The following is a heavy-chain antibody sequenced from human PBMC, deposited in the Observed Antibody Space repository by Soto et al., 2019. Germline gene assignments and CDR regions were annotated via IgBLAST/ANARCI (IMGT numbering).Heavy chain of an antibody. J-gene: IGHJ4*02. CDR2: ISYDGSNK. D-gene: IGHD1-26*01. CDR3: AREGGLVGYTSSFDY. V-gene: IGHV3-30*03. Sequence: GSLRLSCAASGFTFSSYGMHWVRQAPGKGLEWVAVISYDGSNKYYADSVKGRFTISRDNSKNTLYLQMNSLRAEDAAVYYCAREGGLVGYTSSFDYWGRGTLVTVSS. CDR1: GFTFSSYG.